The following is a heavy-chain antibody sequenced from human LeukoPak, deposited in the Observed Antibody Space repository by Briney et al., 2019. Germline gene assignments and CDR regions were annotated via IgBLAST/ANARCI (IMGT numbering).Heavy chain of an antibody. J-gene: IGHJ4*02. V-gene: IGHV3-48*03. CDR1: GFTFSTYE. CDR3: ARDPDGEPYQY. CDR2: ISSSGRTT. Sequence: GGSLRLSCAASGFTFSTYEMNWVRLAPGKGLEWVSFISSSGRTTYYADSVKGRFTISRDNAKNSLYLQMNSLRAEDTAVYYCARDPDGEPYQYWGQGTLVTVSS. D-gene: IGHD4-17*01.